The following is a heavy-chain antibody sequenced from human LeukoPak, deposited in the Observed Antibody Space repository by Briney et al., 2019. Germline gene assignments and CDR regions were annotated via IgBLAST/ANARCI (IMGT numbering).Heavy chain of an antibody. CDR3: ARDARYYDILTGYFDY. V-gene: IGHV3-48*03. CDR1: GFTFSSYK. CDR2: ISSSGSTI. D-gene: IGHD3-9*01. J-gene: IGHJ4*02. Sequence: GGSLRLSCAASGFTFSSYKMNWVRQAPGKGLEWVSYISSSGSTIYYADSVKGRFTISRDNAKNSLYLQMNSLRAEDTAVYYCARDARYYDILTGYFDYWGQGTLVTVSS.